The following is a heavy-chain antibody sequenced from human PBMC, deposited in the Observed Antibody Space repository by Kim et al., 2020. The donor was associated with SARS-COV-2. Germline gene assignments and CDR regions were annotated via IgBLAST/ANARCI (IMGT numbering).Heavy chain of an antibody. CDR3: ARFSSHYYGSGLIDP. Sequence: PSLTSRVTISVDTSKNQFSLKLSSVTAADTAVYYCARFSSHYYGSGLIDPWGQGTLVTVSS. D-gene: IGHD3-10*01. V-gene: IGHV4-39*01. J-gene: IGHJ5*02.